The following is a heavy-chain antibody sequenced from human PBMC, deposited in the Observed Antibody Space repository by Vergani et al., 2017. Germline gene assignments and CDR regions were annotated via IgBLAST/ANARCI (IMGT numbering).Heavy chain of an antibody. V-gene: IGHV3-30*07. Sequence: VQLVESGGGLVKPGGSLRLSCAASGFTFSSYAMHWVRQAPGKGLEWVAVISYDGSNKYYADSVKGRFTISRDNSKNTLYLQMNSLRAEDTAVYYCAKGGPQQKYCSSTSCYARYYYGMDVWGQGTTVTVSS. J-gene: IGHJ6*02. CDR3: AKGGPQQKYCSSTSCYARYYYGMDV. D-gene: IGHD2-2*01. CDR2: ISYDGSNK. CDR1: GFTFSSYA.